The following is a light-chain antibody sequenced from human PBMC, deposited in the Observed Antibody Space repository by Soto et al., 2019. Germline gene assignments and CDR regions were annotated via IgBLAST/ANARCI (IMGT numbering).Light chain of an antibody. CDR1: SSDVGGYDY. CDR2: NVY. Sequence: QSALTQPASVSGSPGQSITISCTGTSSDVGGYDYVGWYQQHPGKAPKLMIYNVYNRPSGVSFRFSGSKSGNTASLTISGLQTEDEDDYYCTSYTNRYTYVFGTGTKVTVL. J-gene: IGLJ1*01. V-gene: IGLV2-14*01. CDR3: TSYTNRYTYV.